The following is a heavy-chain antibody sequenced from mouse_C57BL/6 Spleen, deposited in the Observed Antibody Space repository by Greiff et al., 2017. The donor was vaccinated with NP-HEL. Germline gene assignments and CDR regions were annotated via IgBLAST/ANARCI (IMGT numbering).Heavy chain of an antibody. V-gene: IGHV1-50*01. D-gene: IGHD1-1*01. CDR1: GYTFTSYW. Sequence: VQLQQPGAELVKPGASVKLSCKASGYTFTSYWMQWVKQRPGQGLEWIGEIDPSDSYTNYNQKFKGKATLTVDTSSSTAYMQLSSLTSEDSAVYYCARSSGTTVVPYWGQGTTLTVSS. CDR3: ARSSGTTVVPY. CDR2: IDPSDSYT. J-gene: IGHJ2*01.